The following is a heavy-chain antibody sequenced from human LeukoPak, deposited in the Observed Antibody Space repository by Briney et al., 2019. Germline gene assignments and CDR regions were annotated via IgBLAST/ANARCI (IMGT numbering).Heavy chain of an antibody. CDR1: GFTFSSYW. CDR2: INSDGSST. D-gene: IGHD2-15*01. Sequence: QPGGSLRLSCAASGFTFSSYWMPWVRQAPWKGLVGVSRINSDGSSTSYADSVKGRFTISRDNAKNTLYLQMNSLRAEDTAVYYCARDSVGSGYYYYYMDVSGKGTTVTVSS. V-gene: IGHV3-74*01. CDR3: ARDSVGSGYYYYYMDV. J-gene: IGHJ6*03.